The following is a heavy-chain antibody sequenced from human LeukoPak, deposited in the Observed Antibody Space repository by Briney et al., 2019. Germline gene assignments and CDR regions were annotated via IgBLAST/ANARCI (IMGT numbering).Heavy chain of an antibody. CDR1: GGSISSYY. CDR2: IYTSGST. CDR3: ARRIAARPPPTTGYYMDV. D-gene: IGHD6-6*01. Sequence: SETLSLTCTVSGGSISSYYWSWIRQPPGKGLEWIGYIYTSGSTNYNPSLKSRVTISVDTSKNQFSLKLSSVTAADTAVYYCARRIAARPPPTTGYYMDVWGKGTTVTVSS. V-gene: IGHV4-4*09. J-gene: IGHJ6*03.